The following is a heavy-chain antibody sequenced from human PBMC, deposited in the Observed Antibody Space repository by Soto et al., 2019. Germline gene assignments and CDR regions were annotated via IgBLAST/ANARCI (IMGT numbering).Heavy chain of an antibody. Sequence: PSETLSLTCTVSGGSISSSSYYWGWIRQPPGKGLEWIGNIYYNGNTKYSPSLKSRVTMSVDTSKNHFSLKLISVTTADTAVYFCAREGNLGRWIQPLDSWGQGTLVTVSS. CDR2: IYYNGNT. CDR3: AREGNLGRWIQPLDS. V-gene: IGHV4-39*07. J-gene: IGHJ4*02. CDR1: GGSISSSSYY. D-gene: IGHD2-2*03.